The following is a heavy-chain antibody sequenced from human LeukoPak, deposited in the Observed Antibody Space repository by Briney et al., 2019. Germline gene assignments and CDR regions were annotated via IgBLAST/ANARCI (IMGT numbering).Heavy chain of an antibody. Sequence: GGSLRLSCAAPGFTFTTYTMHWVRQAPGKGLESVSAISGGGDSTYYANSVKGRFTISRDNSKNTLYLQMDSLRAEDLAVYFCARQEYGGYDYWGQGTLVTVSA. D-gene: IGHD4-23*01. V-gene: IGHV3-64*01. J-gene: IGHJ4*02. CDR1: GFTFTTYT. CDR2: ISGGGDST. CDR3: ARQEYGGYDY.